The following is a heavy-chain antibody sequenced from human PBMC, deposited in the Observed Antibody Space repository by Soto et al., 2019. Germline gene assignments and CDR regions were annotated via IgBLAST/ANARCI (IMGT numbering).Heavy chain of an antibody. CDR1: GFTFRSYW. V-gene: IGHV3-7*03. CDR3: ARAEDYDFWSGHPKYFDK. Sequence: GGSLRLSCATSGFTFRSYWMTWVRQAPGKGPEWVANIKPDGSEKQYVDSVKGRFTVSRDNAKKSLDLQMNSLRVEDTAVYYCARAEDYDFWSGHPKYFDKWGQGTKVTVS. CDR2: IKPDGSEK. J-gene: IGHJ4*02. D-gene: IGHD3-3*01.